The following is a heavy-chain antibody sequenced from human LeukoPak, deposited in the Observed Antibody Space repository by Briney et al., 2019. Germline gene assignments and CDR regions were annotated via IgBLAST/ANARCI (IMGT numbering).Heavy chain of an antibody. D-gene: IGHD4-17*01. V-gene: IGHV3-48*01. CDR2: ISSSNSTT. CDR3: VRDKDGDYGVYYFDY. Sequence: PGGSLRLSCAASGFTFGSYSMNWVRQAPGEGLEWVSYISSSNSTTYYADSVKGRFTISRDNAKNSLYLQMNSLRAGDTAVYYCVRDKDGDYGVYYFDYWGQGTLVTVSS. CDR1: GFTFGSYS. J-gene: IGHJ4*02.